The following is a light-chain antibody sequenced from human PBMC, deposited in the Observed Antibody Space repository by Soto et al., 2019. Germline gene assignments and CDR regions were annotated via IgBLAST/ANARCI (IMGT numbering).Light chain of an antibody. CDR2: SNN. Sequence: QLVLTQPPSASGTPGQRVTISCSGSSSNIGSNTVNWYQQLPGTAPKLLIYSNNQRPSGVPDRFSGSKSGTSASLAISGLQSEDEADYYCAAWDDSLNGRGVFGGGTKVTVL. J-gene: IGLJ2*01. V-gene: IGLV1-44*01. CDR1: SSNIGSNT. CDR3: AAWDDSLNGRGV.